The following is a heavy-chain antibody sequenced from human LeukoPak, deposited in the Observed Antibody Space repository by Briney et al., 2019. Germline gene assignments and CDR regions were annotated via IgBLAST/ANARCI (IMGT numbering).Heavy chain of an antibody. V-gene: IGHV4-34*01. CDR1: GGSFSGYY. Sequence: PSETLSLTCAVYGGSFSGYYWSWIRQPPGKGLEWIGEINHSGSTNYNPSLKSRVTISVDTSKNQFSLKLSSVTAADTAVYYCARLDYYDSSGYIIRGYFDCWGQGTLVTVSS. CDR3: ARLDYYDSSGYIIRGYFDC. D-gene: IGHD3-22*01. J-gene: IGHJ4*02. CDR2: INHSGST.